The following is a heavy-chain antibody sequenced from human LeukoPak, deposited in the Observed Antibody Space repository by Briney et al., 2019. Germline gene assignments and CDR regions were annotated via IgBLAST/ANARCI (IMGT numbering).Heavy chain of an antibody. CDR1: GYTFTSSD. D-gene: IGHD2-15*01. V-gene: IGHV1-8*03. Sequence: GAPVKVSCKASGYTFTSSDINWVRQATGQGLEWMGWMNPNSGNTGYAQKFQGRVTITRNTSIGTAYMELSSLRSEDTAVYYCARAAATRGWFDPWGQGTLVTVSS. CDR3: ARAAATRGWFDP. CDR2: MNPNSGNT. J-gene: IGHJ5*02.